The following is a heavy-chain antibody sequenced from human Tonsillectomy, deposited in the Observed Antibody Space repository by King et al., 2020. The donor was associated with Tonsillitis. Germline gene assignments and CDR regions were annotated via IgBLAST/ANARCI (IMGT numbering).Heavy chain of an antibody. CDR1: GFTFRNYW. CDR3: ARDSGYFYYMDV. Sequence: QLVQSGGGLVQPGGSLRLSCAASGFTFRNYWMALVRQAPGKGLEWVANIKQDGSEKYYVDSVKGRFTISRDNAKNSLYVQMNSLRAEDTAVYYCARDSGYFYYMDVWGKGTTVTVSS. J-gene: IGHJ6*03. CDR2: IKQDGSEK. V-gene: IGHV3-7*03.